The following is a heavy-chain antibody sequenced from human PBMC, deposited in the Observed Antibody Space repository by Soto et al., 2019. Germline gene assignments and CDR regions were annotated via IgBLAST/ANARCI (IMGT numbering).Heavy chain of an antibody. J-gene: IGHJ4*02. CDR2: ISSKDGNT. CDR1: GYTFASYD. Sequence: VQLVQSGPEVKKPGASVRVSCKTSGYTFASYDISWVRQAPGQGLEWVGWISSKDGNTNYAQKLQGRVTMTTDTSTNTAYMELRSLRSDDTAVYYCAREKEYSDSSGYCFDYWGQGTLVTVSS. V-gene: IGHV1-18*01. CDR3: AREKEYSDSSGYCFDY. D-gene: IGHD3-22*01.